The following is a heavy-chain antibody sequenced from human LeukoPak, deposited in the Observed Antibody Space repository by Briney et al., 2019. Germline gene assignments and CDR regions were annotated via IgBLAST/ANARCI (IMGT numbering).Heavy chain of an antibody. Sequence: GGSLRLSCAASGFTFSSYTMSWVRQAPGKGLEWVSAISGSGGSTYYADSVKGRFTISRDNAKNSLYLQMNSLRAEDTAVYYCARWEGDSPYYYYYYMDVWGKGTTVTVSS. J-gene: IGHJ6*03. CDR1: GFTFSSYT. V-gene: IGHV3-23*01. D-gene: IGHD2-21*02. CDR2: ISGSGGST. CDR3: ARWEGDSPYYYYYYMDV.